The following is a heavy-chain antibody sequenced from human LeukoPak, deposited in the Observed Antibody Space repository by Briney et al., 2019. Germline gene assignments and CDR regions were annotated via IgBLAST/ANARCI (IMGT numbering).Heavy chain of an antibody. CDR1: GLTVRSKY. CDR2: ILTGDNT. D-gene: IGHD3-9*01. CDR3: ATELRYVGGYFDY. J-gene: IGHJ4*02. V-gene: IGHV3-53*01. Sequence: PGGSLRLSCAASGLTVRSKYMSWVRQAPGKGPEWVSVILTGDNTYYSDSVRGRFTISRDHSRNTLYLQMNNLRAEDTAVYYCATELRYVGGYFDYWGQGTLVTVSS.